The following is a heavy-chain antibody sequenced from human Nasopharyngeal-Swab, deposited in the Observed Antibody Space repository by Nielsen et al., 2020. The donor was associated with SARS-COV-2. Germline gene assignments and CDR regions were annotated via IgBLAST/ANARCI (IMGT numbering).Heavy chain of an antibody. D-gene: IGHD1-26*01. J-gene: IGHJ4*02. CDR3: AREVVGGLVDS. V-gene: IGHV4-61*05. CDR1: GGSISSGTLSSYF. CDR2: FSYTGIT. Sequence: SETLSLTCTVSGGSISSGTLSSYFWRWHRQPPGKGLECLGYFSYTGITNYNPSLKSRVTISVDMSKNQFSLKLSSVAAADTAVYYCAREVVGGLVDSWGQGTLVTVSS.